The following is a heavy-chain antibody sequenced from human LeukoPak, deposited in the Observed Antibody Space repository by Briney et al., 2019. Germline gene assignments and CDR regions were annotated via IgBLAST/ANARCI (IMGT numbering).Heavy chain of an antibody. Sequence: PSETLSLTCTVSGGSIRSYYWSWIRQAPGKGLEWIGFISYSGYTSYSPSLKSRVTMSVDTSKNQFSLKLSSVTAADTAVYYCARAGGYDPFDYWGQGTLVTVSS. CDR1: GGSIRSYY. D-gene: IGHD3-16*01. V-gene: IGHV4-59*12. J-gene: IGHJ4*02. CDR3: ARAGGYDPFDY. CDR2: ISYSGYT.